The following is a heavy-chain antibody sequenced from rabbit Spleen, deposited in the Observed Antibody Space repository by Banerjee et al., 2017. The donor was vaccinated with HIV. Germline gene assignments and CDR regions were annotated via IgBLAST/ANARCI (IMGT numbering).Heavy chain of an antibody. V-gene: IGHV1S45*01. Sequence: EQLVESGGGLVQPEGSLTLTCTASGFSFSNKAVMCWVRQAPGKGLEWIACIYSGSSGNTYYASWAKGRFTISKTSSTTVTLQMASLTAADTATYFCARDLVAAIGWNFNLWGPGTLVTVS. CDR3: ARDLVAAIGWNFNL. CDR1: GFSFSNKAV. CDR2: IYSGSSGNT. J-gene: IGHJ4*01. D-gene: IGHD5-1*01.